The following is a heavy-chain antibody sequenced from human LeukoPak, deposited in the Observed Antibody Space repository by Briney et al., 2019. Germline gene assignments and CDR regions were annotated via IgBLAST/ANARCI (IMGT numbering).Heavy chain of an antibody. J-gene: IGHJ5*02. V-gene: IGHV3-48*04. CDR3: SKDLTSDFGGDLDP. D-gene: IGHD3-10*01. Sequence: GGSLRLSCAASGFTFSSYSMNWVRQAPGKGLEWVSYISSSSNTIYYADSVKGRFTISRDNAENSLYLQMNSLRAEDTAVYYCSKDLTSDFGGDLDPWGQGTLVTVSS. CDR1: GFTFSSYS. CDR2: ISSSSNTI.